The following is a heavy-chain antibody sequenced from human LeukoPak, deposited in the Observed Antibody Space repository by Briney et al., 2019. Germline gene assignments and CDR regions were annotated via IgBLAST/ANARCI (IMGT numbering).Heavy chain of an antibody. V-gene: IGHV3-23*01. CDR3: VIWGDYDVLTGYYVPDY. Sequence: PGASLRLSCVASGFTFSNYAMSWVRQAPGKGLEWVSAITGSGTNRYYADSLKGRFTTSRDNSKNMVFLQMNSLRHEDTAIYYCVIWGDYDVLTGYYVPDYWGQGTLVTVAS. D-gene: IGHD3-9*01. CDR1: GFTFSNYA. CDR2: ITGSGTNR. J-gene: IGHJ4*02.